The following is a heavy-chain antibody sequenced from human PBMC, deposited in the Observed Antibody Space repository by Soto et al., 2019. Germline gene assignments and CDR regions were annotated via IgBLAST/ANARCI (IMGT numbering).Heavy chain of an antibody. V-gene: IGHV1-18*01. D-gene: IGHD3-16*01. J-gene: IGHJ6*02. CDR3: VMVDNYVTPTPQDV. CDR1: GYILVNYG. CDR2: ISPYTGNT. Sequence: ASVKVSCKASGYILVNYGIAWVRQAPGQGLEWMGWISPYTGNTHSATKVQGRLTMTTDTSTSTAYMDLGSLTSVDTAVYYCVMVDNYVTPTPQDVWGQGTTVTVSS.